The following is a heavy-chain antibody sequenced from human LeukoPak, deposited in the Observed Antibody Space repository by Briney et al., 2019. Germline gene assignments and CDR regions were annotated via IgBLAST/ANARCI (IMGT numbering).Heavy chain of an antibody. CDR1: GSIFTSYC. CDR3: ARQAGTIYAFDI. CDR2: IYPCDSDT. D-gene: IGHD6-19*01. V-gene: IGHV5-51*01. Sequence: GAPPQISSICAGSIFTSYCIGWVRQLPAEGLEWMGIIYPCDSDTRYSPSFQGQVTISADKSINTAYLQWSSLNASATAMYYCARQAGTIYAFDIWGEGTMVTVSS. J-gene: IGHJ3*02.